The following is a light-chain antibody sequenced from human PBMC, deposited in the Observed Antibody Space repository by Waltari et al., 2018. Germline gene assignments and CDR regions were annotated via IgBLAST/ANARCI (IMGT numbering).Light chain of an antibody. Sequence: DIQMTQSPSSLSASVGDRVTFTCRASQDIYNYFSWYHQKPGKGPEALNYCVSQFGARIPTGISGGWTGANFPVTISRLPTQDVGTYFCPQEPSFPLTFGGGTKVEIK. V-gene: IGKV1-33*01. J-gene: IGKJ4*01. CDR1: QDIYNY. CDR2: CVS. CDR3: PQEPSFPLT.